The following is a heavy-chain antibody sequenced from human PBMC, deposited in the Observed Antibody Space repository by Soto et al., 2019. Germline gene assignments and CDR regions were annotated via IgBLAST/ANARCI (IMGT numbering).Heavy chain of an antibody. J-gene: IGHJ4*02. CDR3: AKTIGLRLGELSPDY. CDR1: GFSFSNYA. D-gene: IGHD3-16*02. V-gene: IGHV3-30*18. CDR2: ISYDGSRQ. Sequence: QVQLVESGGGVVQPGRSLRLSCAASGFSFSNYAIHWVRQAPGKGLEWVALISYDGSRQYYGDSVKGRFTISKDNSKNTLSLEMNKLRPEDTAVYYCAKTIGLRLGELSPDYWGQGTLVTVSS.